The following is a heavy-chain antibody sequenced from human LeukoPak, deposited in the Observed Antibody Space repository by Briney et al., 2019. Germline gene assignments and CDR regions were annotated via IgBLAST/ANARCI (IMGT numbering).Heavy chain of an antibody. J-gene: IGHJ6*03. Sequence: ASVKVSCKASGGTFSSYAISWVRQAPGQGLEWMGGIIPIFGTANYAQKFQGRVTITTDESTSTAYMELSSLRSEDTAVYYCARGVLYSYDNYYYYMDVWGKGTTVTVSS. CDR2: IIPIFGTA. V-gene: IGHV1-69*05. D-gene: IGHD5-18*01. CDR1: GGTFSSYA. CDR3: ARGVLYSYDNYYYYMDV.